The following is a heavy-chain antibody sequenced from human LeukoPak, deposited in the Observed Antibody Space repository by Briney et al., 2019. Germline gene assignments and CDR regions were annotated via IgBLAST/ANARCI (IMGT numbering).Heavy chain of an antibody. D-gene: IGHD3-16*01. Sequence: PSETLSLTCTVSGGSISSSSYYWGWIRQPPGKGLEWIGSIYHSGSTYYNPSLKSRVTISVDTSKNQFSLKLSSVTAADTAVYYCASVPLVDVGDTMDVWGKGTTVTVSS. CDR1: GGSISSSSYY. V-gene: IGHV4-39*07. J-gene: IGHJ6*04. CDR3: ASVPLVDVGDTMDV. CDR2: IYHSGST.